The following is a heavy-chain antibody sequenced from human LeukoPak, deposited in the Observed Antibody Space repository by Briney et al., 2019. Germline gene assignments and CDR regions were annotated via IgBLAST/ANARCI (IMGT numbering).Heavy chain of an antibody. Sequence: SVKVSCKASGYTFTGYYMHWVRQAPGQGLEWMGGIIPIFGTANYAQKFQGRVTITTDESTSTAYMELSSLRSEDTAVYYCARGLVSFDIWGQGTMVTVSS. V-gene: IGHV1-69*05. J-gene: IGHJ3*02. CDR2: IIPIFGTA. CDR1: GYTFTGYY. CDR3: ARGLVSFDI. D-gene: IGHD2-8*01.